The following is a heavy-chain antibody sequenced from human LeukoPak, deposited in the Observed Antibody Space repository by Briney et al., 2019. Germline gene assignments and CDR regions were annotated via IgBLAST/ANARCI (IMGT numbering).Heavy chain of an antibody. D-gene: IGHD5-12*01. CDR1: GYTFTSYS. Sequence: GASVKVSCKASGYTFTSYSISWVRQAPGQGLEWMGWISAYNGNTNYAQKLQGRVTMTTDTSTSTAYMELRSLRSDDTAVYYCARTSGESGYESNPDYWGQGTLVTVSS. CDR3: ARTSGESGYESNPDY. CDR2: ISAYNGNT. J-gene: IGHJ4*02. V-gene: IGHV1-18*01.